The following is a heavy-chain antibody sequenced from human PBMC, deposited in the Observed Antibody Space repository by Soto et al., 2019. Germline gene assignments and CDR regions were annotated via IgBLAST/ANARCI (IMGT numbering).Heavy chain of an antibody. D-gene: IGHD5-18*01. CDR1: GFTFSSYS. CDR2: ISSSSSYI. Sequence: PGGSLRLSCAASGFTFSSYSMNWVRQAPGEGLEWVSSISSSSSYIYYADSVKGRFTISRDNAKNSLYLQMNSLRAEDTAVYYCARPWSGYSYGPQHWGQGTLVTVSS. V-gene: IGHV3-21*01. CDR3: ARPWSGYSYGPQH. J-gene: IGHJ4*02.